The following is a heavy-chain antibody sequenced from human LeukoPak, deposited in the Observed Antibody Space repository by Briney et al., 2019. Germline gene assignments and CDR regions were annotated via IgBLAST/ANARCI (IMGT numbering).Heavy chain of an antibody. CDR3: ARDSVHSYGFYN. CDR2: INHSGST. Sequence: SETLSLTCAVYGGSFSGYYWSWIRQPPGKGLEWIGEINHSGSTNYNPSLKSRVTISVDTSKNQFSLKLSSVTAADTAVYYCARDSVHSYGFYNWGQGTLVTVSS. D-gene: IGHD5-18*01. CDR1: GGSFSGYY. V-gene: IGHV4-34*01. J-gene: IGHJ4*02.